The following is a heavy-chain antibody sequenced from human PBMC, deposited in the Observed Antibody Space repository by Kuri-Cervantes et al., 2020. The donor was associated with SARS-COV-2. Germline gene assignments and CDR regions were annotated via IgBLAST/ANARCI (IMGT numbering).Heavy chain of an antibody. D-gene: IGHD2-15*01. Sequence: GGSLRLSCAASGFNFRRYSINWVRQAPGKGLEWLSYIGYKNNVMYADSVKGRFTISRDNAKNSLYLHMNSLRDEDTAVYFCARRGGGSANWFDPWGQGTLVTVSS. CDR1: GFNFRRYS. CDR2: IGYKNNVM. CDR3: ARRGGGSANWFDP. J-gene: IGHJ5*02. V-gene: IGHV3-48*02.